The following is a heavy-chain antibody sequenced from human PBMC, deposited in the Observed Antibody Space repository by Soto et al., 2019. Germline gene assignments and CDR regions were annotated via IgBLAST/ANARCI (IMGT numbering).Heavy chain of an antibody. Sequence: PSETLSLTCTVSGGSISSSSYYWGWIRQPPGKGLEWIGSIYYSGSTYYNPSLKSRVTISVDTSKNQFSLKLSSVTAADTAVYYCARQIVLMVYATMTNNWFDPWGQGTLVTVSS. CDR2: IYYSGST. D-gene: IGHD2-8*01. CDR1: GGSISSSSYY. J-gene: IGHJ5*02. CDR3: ARQIVLMVYATMTNNWFDP. V-gene: IGHV4-39*01.